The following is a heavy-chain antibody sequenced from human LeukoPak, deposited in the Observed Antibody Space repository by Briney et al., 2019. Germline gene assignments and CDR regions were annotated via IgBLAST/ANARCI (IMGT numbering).Heavy chain of an antibody. CDR1: GYSFTTYW. D-gene: IGHD3-22*01. V-gene: IGHV5-51*01. Sequence: GESLKISCKGSGYSFTTYWIAWVRQMPGKGLEWMGIIYPGDSDIRYSPSFQGQVTISADKSISTAYLQWSSLKASDTAIYYCARVLFSMIVSDAFDIWGQGTMVTVSS. J-gene: IGHJ3*02. CDR2: IYPGDSDI. CDR3: ARVLFSMIVSDAFDI.